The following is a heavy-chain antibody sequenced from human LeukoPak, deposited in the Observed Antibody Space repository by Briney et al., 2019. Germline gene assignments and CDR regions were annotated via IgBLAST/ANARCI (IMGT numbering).Heavy chain of an antibody. CDR3: ARLDSSRDAFDI. D-gene: IGHD3-22*01. CDR2: MNTNTVNP. V-gene: IGHV7-4-1*02. CDR1: GYTFTSYA. Sequence: GASLKVSCKASGYTFTSYAMNCVREAPGQGLECLGWMNTNTVNPTCAQGFKGRFVFSLDTSVSTAYLQISSLKSEDAAVYYCARLDSSRDAFDIWGQGTMVTVSS. J-gene: IGHJ3*02.